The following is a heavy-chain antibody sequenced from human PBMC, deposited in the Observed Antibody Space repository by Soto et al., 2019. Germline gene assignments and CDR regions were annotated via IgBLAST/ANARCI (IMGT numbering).Heavy chain of an antibody. D-gene: IGHD3-3*01. CDR2: ISWNSGSI. J-gene: IGHJ4*02. CDR1: GFTFDDYA. Sequence: PGGSLRLSCAASGFTFDDYAMHWVRQAPGKGLEWVAGISWNSGSIGYADSVKGRFTISRDNAKNSLYLQMNSLRAEDTALYYCAKVRFLEWVHPGPFDYWGQGTLVTVSS. CDR3: AKVRFLEWVHPGPFDY. V-gene: IGHV3-9*01.